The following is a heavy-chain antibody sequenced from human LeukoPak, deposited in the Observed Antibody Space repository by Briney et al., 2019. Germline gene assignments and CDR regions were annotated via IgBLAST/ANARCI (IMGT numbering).Heavy chain of an antibody. CDR1: GYTFTSYG. CDR2: ISAYNGNT. V-gene: IGHV1-18*01. CDR3: AIILAENYYGSGSYYNGFDY. J-gene: IGHJ4*02. Sequence: GASVKVSCKASGYTFTSYGISWVRQAPGQGLEWMGWISAYNGNTNYAQKLQGRVTMTTDTSPSTAYMELRSLRSDDTAVYYCAIILAENYYGSGSYYNGFDYWGQGTLVTVSS. D-gene: IGHD3-10*01.